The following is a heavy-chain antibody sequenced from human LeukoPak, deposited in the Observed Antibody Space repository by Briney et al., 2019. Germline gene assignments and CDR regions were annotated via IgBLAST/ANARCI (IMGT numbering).Heavy chain of an antibody. CDR3: ARDQDSGYGDAFDI. Sequence: PGGSLRLSCAASGFTVSSNYMNWVRQAPGKGLEWVSVIYSGGTTYCADSVKGRFTISRDNSKNTLYLQMNSLRADDTAVYYCARDQDSGYGDAFDIWGQGTMITVSS. J-gene: IGHJ3*02. CDR2: IYSGGTT. V-gene: IGHV3-66*01. D-gene: IGHD5-12*01. CDR1: GFTVSSNY.